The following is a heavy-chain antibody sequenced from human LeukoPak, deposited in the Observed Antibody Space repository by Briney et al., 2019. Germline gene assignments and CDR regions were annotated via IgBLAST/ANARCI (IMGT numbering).Heavy chain of an antibody. CDR3: ARSPSPLHPDY. Sequence: QAGGSLRLSCAASGLTFSSYSMNWVRQAPGKGLEWVSYISSSSSTIYYADSVKGRFTISRDNAKNSLYLQMNSLRAEDTAVYYCARSPSPLHPDYWGQGTLVTVSS. CDR2: ISSSSSTI. CDR1: GLTFSSYS. V-gene: IGHV3-48*04. J-gene: IGHJ4*02.